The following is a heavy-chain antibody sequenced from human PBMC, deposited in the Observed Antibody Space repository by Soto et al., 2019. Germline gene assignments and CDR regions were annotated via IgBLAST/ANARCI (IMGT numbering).Heavy chain of an antibody. CDR2: INGDGSTT. Sequence: EVQLVESGGGSVQPGGSLRLSCAASGFPFSNYWMHWVRQAPGKGLVWVSRINGDGSTTNYADSVQGRFTISRDNAKNTLYLQMVSLRAEDTAVYYCASLIVVVPDLHSGSGSYWGQGTLVTVSS. D-gene: IGHD2-21*01. V-gene: IGHV3-74*01. CDR3: ASLIVVVPDLHSGSGSY. CDR1: GFPFSNYW. J-gene: IGHJ4*02.